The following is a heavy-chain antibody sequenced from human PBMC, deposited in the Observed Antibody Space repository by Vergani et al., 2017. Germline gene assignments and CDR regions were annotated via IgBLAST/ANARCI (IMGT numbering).Heavy chain of an antibody. V-gene: IGHV3-33*01. CDR3: ARDVPDYDILTGYPEGFDY. D-gene: IGHD3-9*01. CDR2: IWDDGSKK. CDR1: GFIFKNHG. J-gene: IGHJ4*02. Sequence: QVQLVESGGGVVQPGTSLRLSCAASGFIFKNHGMQWVRQAPGKGLEWVALIWDDGSKKNYGDSMKGRFTISRDNSKDTLYLQMNSLRAEDTALYYCARDVPDYDILTGYPEGFDYWGQGTLVTVSS.